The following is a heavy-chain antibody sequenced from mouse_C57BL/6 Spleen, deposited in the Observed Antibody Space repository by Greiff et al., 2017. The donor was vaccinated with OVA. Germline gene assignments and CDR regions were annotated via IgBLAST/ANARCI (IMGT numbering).Heavy chain of an antibody. CDR3: ARWDYGSSYWYFDV. CDR1: GYTFTSYG. V-gene: IGHV1-81*01. J-gene: IGHJ1*03. CDR2: IYPRSGNT. D-gene: IGHD1-1*01. Sequence: VQGVESGAELARPGASVKLSCKASGYTFTSYGISWVKQRTGQGLEWIGEIYPRSGNTYYNEKFKGKATLTADKSSSTAYMELRSLTSEDSAVYFCARWDYGSSYWYFDVWGTGTTVTVSS.